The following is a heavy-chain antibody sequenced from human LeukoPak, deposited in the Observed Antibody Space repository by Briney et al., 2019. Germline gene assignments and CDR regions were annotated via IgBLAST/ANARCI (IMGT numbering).Heavy chain of an antibody. CDR3: ARSTWFGELPIDY. CDR1: GGSISGGDYY. J-gene: IGHJ4*02. V-gene: IGHV4-30-4*02. Sequence: SEPLSLTCTVSGGSISGGDYYWRWIRQPPGKGLKWIGYIDYSGSTYYNQSLKSRVTISVDTSKIQFSLKLSSVTAADTAVYYCARSTWFGELPIDYWGQGTLVTVSS. CDR2: IDYSGST. D-gene: IGHD3-10*01.